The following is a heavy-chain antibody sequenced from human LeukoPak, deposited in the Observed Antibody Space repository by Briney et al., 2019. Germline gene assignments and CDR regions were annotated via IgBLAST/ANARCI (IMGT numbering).Heavy chain of an antibody. CDR3: AKDISAAGTPDAFDI. D-gene: IGHD6-13*01. Sequence: PGRSLRLSCAASGFTFDDYAMHWDRQPQGRGRGWVSGISWNSGSIGYADSVKGRFTISRDNAKNSLYLQMNSLRAEDTALYYCAKDISAAGTPDAFDIWGQGTMVTVSS. V-gene: IGHV3-9*01. CDR1: GFTFDDYA. CDR2: ISWNSGSI. J-gene: IGHJ3*02.